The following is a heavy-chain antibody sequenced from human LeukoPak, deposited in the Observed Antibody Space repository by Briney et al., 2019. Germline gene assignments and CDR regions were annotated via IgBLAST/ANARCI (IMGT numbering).Heavy chain of an antibody. Sequence: SETLSLTCAVYGGSFSGYYWSWIRQPPGKGLEWIGEINHSGSTNYNPSLKSRVTISVDTSKNQFSLKLSSVTAADTAVYYCARGSDIAAAGTGYSFDYWGQGTLVTVSS. CDR1: GGSFSGYY. V-gene: IGHV4-34*01. J-gene: IGHJ4*02. CDR3: ARGSDIAAAGTGYSFDY. CDR2: INHSGST. D-gene: IGHD6-13*01.